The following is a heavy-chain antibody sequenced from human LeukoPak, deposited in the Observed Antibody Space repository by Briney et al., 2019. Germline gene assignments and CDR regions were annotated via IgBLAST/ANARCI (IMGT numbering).Heavy chain of an antibody. CDR1: GFTFSSHL. CDR3: VRKFATGD. Sequence: GGSLRLSCAASGFTFSSHLMHWVRQAQGTGLVWVSSVKGDGTATNYADSVKGRFTISRDNAKNTLYLQMNSLRVEDTAVYYCVRKFATGDWGQGTLVTVSS. V-gene: IGHV3-74*01. D-gene: IGHD1-14*01. CDR2: VKGDGTAT. J-gene: IGHJ4*02.